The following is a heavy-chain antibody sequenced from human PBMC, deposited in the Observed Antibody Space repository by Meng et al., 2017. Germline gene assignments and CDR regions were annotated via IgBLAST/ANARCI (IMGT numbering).Heavy chain of an antibody. CDR2: ISGSGGST. CDR3: ARDPPAAGTC. D-gene: IGHD6-13*01. CDR1: GFTFSSYA. V-gene: IGHV3-23*01. J-gene: IGHJ4*02. Sequence: GESLKISCAASGFTFSSYAMSWVRQAPGKGLEWVSAISGSGGSTYYADSVKGRFTISRDNSKNTLYLQMNSLRAEDTAVYYCARDPPAAGTCWGQGTLVTVSS.